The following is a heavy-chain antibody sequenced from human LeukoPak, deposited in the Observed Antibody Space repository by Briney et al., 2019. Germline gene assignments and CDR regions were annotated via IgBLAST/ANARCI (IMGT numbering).Heavy chain of an antibody. CDR2: IYPGDSDI. J-gene: IGHJ4*02. CDR1: GSPFSSYW. CDR3: ARQGPFGIAAAGTRSDY. D-gene: IGHD6-13*01. Sequence: GASLQISWQASGSPFSSYWIGGVRPLPGKGLEWLGIIYPGDSDIRYSPSFQGQVTISADKSISTAYLQWSSLKASDTAMYYCARQGPFGIAAAGTRSDYWGQGTLVTVSS. V-gene: IGHV5-51*01.